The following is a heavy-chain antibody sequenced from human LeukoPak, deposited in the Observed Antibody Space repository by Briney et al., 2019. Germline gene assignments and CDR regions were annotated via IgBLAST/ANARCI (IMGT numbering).Heavy chain of an antibody. V-gene: IGHV1-69*13. CDR1: GGTFISYA. CDR2: IIPIFGAA. CDR3: ARGLRFLEWLLQPDYGMDV. J-gene: IGHJ6*02. D-gene: IGHD3-3*01. Sequence: SVKVSCKASGGTFISYAISWVRQAPGQGLEWMGGIIPIFGAANYAQKFQGRVTITADESTSTAYMELSSLRSEDTAVYYCARGLRFLEWLLQPDYGMDVWGQGTTVTVSS.